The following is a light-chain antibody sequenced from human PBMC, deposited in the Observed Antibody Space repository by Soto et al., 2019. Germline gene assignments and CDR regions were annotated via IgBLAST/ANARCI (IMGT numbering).Light chain of an antibody. Sequence: EIVMTQSPATLSVSPGERATLSCRASQSVSSNLAWYQQKPGQPPSLLIYGASARATGIPARFSGSGSGTEFTLTISNLQSEDFGVYFCHQYNNWPPSTFGQGTRLEIK. CDR2: GAS. CDR3: HQYNNWPPST. CDR1: QSVSSN. J-gene: IGKJ5*01. V-gene: IGKV3-15*01.